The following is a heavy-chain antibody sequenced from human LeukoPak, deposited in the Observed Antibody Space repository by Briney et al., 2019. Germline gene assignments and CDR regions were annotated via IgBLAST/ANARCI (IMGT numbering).Heavy chain of an antibody. CDR2: IKSKGVGETT. D-gene: IGHD3-10*01. J-gene: IGHJ4*02. CDR3: ATDLGLTMIRGVIVH. Sequence: PGGSLRLSCAASGFTFTNAWMTWVRQAPGKGLEWVGRIKSKGVGETTDYAAPVKGRFTMSRDDSKATLYLQMNSLKAEDTAVYYCATDLGLTMIRGVIVHWGQGALVTVSS. CDR1: GFTFTNAW. V-gene: IGHV3-15*01.